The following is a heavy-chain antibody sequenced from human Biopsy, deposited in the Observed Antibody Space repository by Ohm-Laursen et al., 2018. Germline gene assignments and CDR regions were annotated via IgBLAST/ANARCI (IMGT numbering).Heavy chain of an antibody. CDR3: ARDDAATVIRGPYY. J-gene: IGHJ4*02. V-gene: IGHV4-59*01. Sequence: GTLSLTCTVSGGSLSLSYWSWIRQPPGKGLEWIGYIYYSGTTDYSPSLKSRVTISIDKSKNQFFLKLSSVTAEDTAVYYCARDDAATVIRGPYYWGQGALVTVSS. CDR1: GGSLSLSY. CDR2: IYYSGTT. D-gene: IGHD3-10*01.